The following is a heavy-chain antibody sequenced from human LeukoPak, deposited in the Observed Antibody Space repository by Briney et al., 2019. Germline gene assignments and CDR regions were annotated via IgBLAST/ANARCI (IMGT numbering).Heavy chain of an antibody. V-gene: IGHV4-34*01. D-gene: IGHD5-12*01. CDR2: INHSGST. CDR3: AERGYSGYGKGGYFDY. Sequence: SENLSLNCAVYGGSFSGYYWSWIRQPPGKGLEWIGEINHSGSTNYNPSLKSRVTISVDTSKNQFSLKLSSVTAAGTAVYYCAERGYSGYGKGGYFDYWGQGTLVTVSS. CDR1: GGSFSGYY. J-gene: IGHJ4*02.